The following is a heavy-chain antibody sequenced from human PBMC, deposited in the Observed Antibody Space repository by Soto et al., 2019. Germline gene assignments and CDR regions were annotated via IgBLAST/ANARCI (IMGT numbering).Heavy chain of an antibody. CDR2: IYYSGST. CDR1: GGSISSYY. V-gene: IGHV4-59*01. CDR3: ARGPSTVTTVFDY. D-gene: IGHD4-17*01. Sequence: SETLSLTCTVSGGSISSYYWSWIRQPPGKGLEWIGYIYYSGSTTYNPSLKSRVTISVDTSKNQFSLKLSSVTAADTAVYYCARGPSTVTTVFDYRGQGTLVTVSS. J-gene: IGHJ4*02.